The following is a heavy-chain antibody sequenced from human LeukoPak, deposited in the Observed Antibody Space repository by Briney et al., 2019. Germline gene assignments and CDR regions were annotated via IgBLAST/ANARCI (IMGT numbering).Heavy chain of an antibody. V-gene: IGHV3-7*01. CDR2: IKQDGSEK. CDR3: ARARCSSTSCYSSYYYYMDV. Sequence: GGSLRLSCAASGFTFSTYWMSWVRQAPGKGLEWVANIKQDGSEKYYVDSVRGRFTISRDNAKNSLYLQMNSLRAEDTAVYYCARARCSSTSCYSSYYYYMDVWGNGTTVTVSS. D-gene: IGHD2-2*02. J-gene: IGHJ6*03. CDR1: GFTFSTYW.